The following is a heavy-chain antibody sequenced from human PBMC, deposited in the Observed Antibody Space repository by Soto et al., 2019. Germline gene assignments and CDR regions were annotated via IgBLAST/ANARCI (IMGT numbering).Heavy chain of an antibody. D-gene: IGHD3-10*01. Sequence: EVQLLESGGGLVQPGGSLRLSCAASGFTFNSYAMSWVRQAPGKGLEWVPAFSGSGGSTYYTDSVKGRFTISRDNSKNTLYLQMNSLRAEDTAVYYCAKTKDYYGSGRLWGQGTLVTVSS. J-gene: IGHJ4*02. CDR3: AKTKDYYGSGRL. CDR2: FSGSGGST. V-gene: IGHV3-23*01. CDR1: GFTFNSYA.